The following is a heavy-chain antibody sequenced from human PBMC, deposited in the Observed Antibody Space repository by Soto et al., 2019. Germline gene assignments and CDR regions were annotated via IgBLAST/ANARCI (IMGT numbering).Heavy chain of an antibody. D-gene: IGHD7-27*01. Sequence: LRLSCAASEVTFITYAMSWVRHASGKGLEWVSGISGSGGGTYYADSVKGRFTISRDNSKNTVYLQMNSLRAEDTAVYYCARDAGKTGGFPFFDFCGQGTLVAVSS. J-gene: IGHJ4*02. CDR2: ISGSGGGT. V-gene: IGHV3-23*01. CDR3: ARDAGKTGGFPFFDF. CDR1: EVTFITYA.